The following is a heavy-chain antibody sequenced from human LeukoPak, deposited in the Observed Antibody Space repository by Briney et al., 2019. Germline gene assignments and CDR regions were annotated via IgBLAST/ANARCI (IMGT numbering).Heavy chain of an antibody. CDR1: GYTFTGYY. CDR3: AKAVKVDDTSGYYGVFDY. Sequence: GASVKVSCKSSGYTFTGYYMRWVRQAPGQGLEWMGWINPNSGGTHYAQTFQGRVTMTRDTSITTAYMELSSLRSDDTAVYYCAKAVKVDDTSGYYGVFDYWGQGTLVTVSS. D-gene: IGHD3-22*01. V-gene: IGHV1-2*02. J-gene: IGHJ4*02. CDR2: INPNSGGT.